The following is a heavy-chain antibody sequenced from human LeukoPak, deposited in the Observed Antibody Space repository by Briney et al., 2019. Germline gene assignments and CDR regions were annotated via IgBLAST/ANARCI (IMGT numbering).Heavy chain of an antibody. Sequence: ASVKVSCKASGYTFTSYDINWVRQATGQGLEWMGWMNPNSGNTGYAQKFQGGVTMTRNTSISTAYMELSSLRSEDTAVYYCARGASESGYYFDYWGQGTLVTVSS. V-gene: IGHV1-8*01. CDR2: MNPNSGNT. J-gene: IGHJ4*02. CDR1: GYTFTSYD. CDR3: ARGASESGYYFDY.